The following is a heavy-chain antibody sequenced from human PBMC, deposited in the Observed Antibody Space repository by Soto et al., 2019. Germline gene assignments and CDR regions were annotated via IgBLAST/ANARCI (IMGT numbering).Heavy chain of an antibody. CDR3: ARVKVPAAILGAFDL. D-gene: IGHD2-2*02. V-gene: IGHV1-18*01. CDR1: CYTFSTYG. CDR2: INPFKGDT. Sequence: ASVKVSCQASCYTFSTYGITWVRQAPGQGLDWMGWINPFKGDTNSAARFQDRVTMTTDTSTRTAYMELRSLRFDDTAVYYCARVKVPAAILGAFDLWGQGTLGTV. J-gene: IGHJ3*01.